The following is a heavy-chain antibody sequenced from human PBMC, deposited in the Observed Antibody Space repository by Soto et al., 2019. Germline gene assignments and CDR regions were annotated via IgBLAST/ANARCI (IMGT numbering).Heavy chain of an antibody. CDR1: GGSVSNYY. J-gene: IGHJ5*02. V-gene: IGHV4-59*02. Sequence: PSETLYLTCSVSGGSVSNYYWSWVRQAPGKRLEWIGYIYYTGTHDYNPSLRGRATISVDTSKDQFSLKLTSVTAADTAVYYCARDRDRHSSGLPSFDPWGQGILVTVSS. D-gene: IGHD3-22*01. CDR2: IYYTGTH. CDR3: ARDRDRHSSGLPSFDP.